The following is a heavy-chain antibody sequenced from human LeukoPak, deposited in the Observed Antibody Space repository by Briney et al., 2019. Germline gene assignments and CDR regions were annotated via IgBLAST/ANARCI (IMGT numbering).Heavy chain of an antibody. CDR2: IYYSGST. Sequence: KPSETLSLTCTVSGGSISSSSYYWGWIRQPPGKGLEWIGSIYYSGSTYYNPSLKSRVTISVDTSKNQFSLKLSSVTAADTAVYYCARRIVVVAATPEYFDYWGQGTLVTVSS. V-gene: IGHV4-39*01. J-gene: IGHJ4*02. CDR1: GGSISSSSYY. CDR3: ARRIVVVAATPEYFDY. D-gene: IGHD2-15*01.